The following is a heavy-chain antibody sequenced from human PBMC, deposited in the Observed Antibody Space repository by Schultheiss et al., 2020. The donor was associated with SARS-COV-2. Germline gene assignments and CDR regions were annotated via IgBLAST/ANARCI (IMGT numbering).Heavy chain of an antibody. CDR3: ATKRRGQWLVLDY. V-gene: IGHV1-18*01. CDR2: ISTYNFDA. Sequence: ASVKVSCEASGYTFTTYGFSWVRQAPGQGLEWMGWISTYNFDATIPQKFRGRVTLTRDTPTSTAYMELSSLRSEDTAVYYCATKRRGQWLVLDYWGQGTLVTVSS. CDR1: GYTFTTYG. D-gene: IGHD6-19*01. J-gene: IGHJ4*02.